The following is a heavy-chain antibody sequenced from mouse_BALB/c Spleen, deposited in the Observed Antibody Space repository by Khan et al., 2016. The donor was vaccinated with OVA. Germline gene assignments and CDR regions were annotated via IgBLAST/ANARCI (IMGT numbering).Heavy chain of an antibody. CDR3: NAFPYYCSRDWFAC. Sequence: VQLQQSGAELVRSGASVKLSCTASGFNIKDYNMHWVKQRPEQGLEWIGWIDPENGDTEYAPKFQGKATMTADTSSNTAYLQFSSLTSEDTAVYYCNAFPYYCSRDWFACWGQGTLVTVTA. D-gene: IGHD1-1*01. CDR1: GFNIKDYN. J-gene: IGHJ3*01. V-gene: IGHV14-4*02. CDR2: IDPENGDT.